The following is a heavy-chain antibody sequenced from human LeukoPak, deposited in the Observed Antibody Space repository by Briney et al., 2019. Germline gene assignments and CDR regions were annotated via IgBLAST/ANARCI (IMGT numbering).Heavy chain of an antibody. Sequence: GGSLRLSCAASGFTFSSSAMSWVRQVPGKGLEWVSGISASGGSTSYADSVRGRFTISRDNSKNTLYVQMNSLRDEDTAVYYCAKEVWGSSSWYGSRYFDYWGQGTLVTVSS. J-gene: IGHJ4*02. CDR3: AKEVWGSSSWYGSRYFDY. CDR2: ISASGGST. D-gene: IGHD6-13*01. V-gene: IGHV3-23*01. CDR1: GFTFSSSA.